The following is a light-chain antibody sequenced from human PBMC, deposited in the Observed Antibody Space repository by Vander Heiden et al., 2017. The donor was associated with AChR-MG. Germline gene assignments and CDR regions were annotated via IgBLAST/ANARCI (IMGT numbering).Light chain of an antibody. V-gene: IGLV3-10*01. CDR1: ALPRKY. J-gene: IGLJ1*01. Sequence: YELTQTPSVSVSPGQTARITCAGDALPRKYAYWDQQNSGQAPGLVIYEDNKRPSGIPERFSGSRSGTMATLIISGAQVEDEADYYCYSADSSRNHSPFVFGTGTKVTVL. CDR3: YSADSSRNHSPFV. CDR2: EDN.